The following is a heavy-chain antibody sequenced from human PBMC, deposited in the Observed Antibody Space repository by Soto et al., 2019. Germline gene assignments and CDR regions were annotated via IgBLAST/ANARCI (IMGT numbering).Heavy chain of an antibody. D-gene: IGHD3-10*01. CDR3: AKAMVRGVIASGAFDI. CDR2: ISGSGGST. Sequence: EVQLLESGGGLVQPGGSLRLSCAASGFTFSSYAMSWVRQAPGKGLEWVSAISGSGGSTYYADSVKGRFTISRDNSKNTLYLQMNRLRAEDTGVYYCAKAMVRGVIASGAFDIWGQGTMVTVSS. V-gene: IGHV3-23*01. CDR1: GFTFSSYA. J-gene: IGHJ3*02.